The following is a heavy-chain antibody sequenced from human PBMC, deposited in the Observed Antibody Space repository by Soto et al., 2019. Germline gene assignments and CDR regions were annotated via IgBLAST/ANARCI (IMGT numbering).Heavy chain of an antibody. D-gene: IGHD2-15*01. J-gene: IGHJ5*02. V-gene: IGHV4-34*01. CDR1: GGSFSGYY. CDR3: ASPTGGDDCSGGSCYSGWFDP. CDR2: INHSGST. Sequence: QVQLQQWGAGLLKPSETLSLTCAVYGGSFSGYYWSWIRQPPGKGLEWIGEINHSGSTNYNPSLNRRVTISVDTSKNQFSLKLSSVTAADTAVYYCASPTGGDDCSGGSCYSGWFDPWGQGTLVTVSS.